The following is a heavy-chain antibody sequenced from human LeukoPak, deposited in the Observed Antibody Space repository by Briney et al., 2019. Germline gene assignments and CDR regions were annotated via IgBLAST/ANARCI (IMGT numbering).Heavy chain of an antibody. CDR2: IYYSGST. CDR3: ARGLEVAGNYFDY. Sequence: PSETLSLTCTVSGGSISSSSYYWGRIPQPPGKGLEWIGSIYYSGSTYYNPSLKSRVTISVDTSKNQFSLKLSSVTAADTAVYYCARGLEVAGNYFDYWGQGTLVTVSS. CDR1: GGSISSSSYY. V-gene: IGHV4-39*01. J-gene: IGHJ4*02. D-gene: IGHD6-19*01.